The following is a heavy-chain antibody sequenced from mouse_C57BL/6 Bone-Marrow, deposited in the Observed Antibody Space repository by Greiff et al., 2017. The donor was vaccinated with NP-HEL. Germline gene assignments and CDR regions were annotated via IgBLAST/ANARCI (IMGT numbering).Heavy chain of an antibody. CDR1: GYTFTSYW. CDR3: ARGGYYDYDRYYYAMDY. J-gene: IGHJ4*01. V-gene: IGHV1-59*01. D-gene: IGHD2-4*01. CDR2: IDPSDSYT. Sequence: QVQLQQPGAELVRPGTSVKLSCKASGYTFTSYWMHWVKQRPGQGLEWIGVIDPSDSYTNYNQKFKGKATLTVDTSSSTAYMQLSSLTSEDSAVYYCARGGYYDYDRYYYAMDYWGQGTSVTVSS.